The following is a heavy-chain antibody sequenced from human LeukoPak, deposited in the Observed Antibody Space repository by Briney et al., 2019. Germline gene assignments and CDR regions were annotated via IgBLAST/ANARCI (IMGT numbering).Heavy chain of an antibody. V-gene: IGHV3-74*01. CDR3: ARDNEYCTGGTCRLDY. D-gene: IGHD2-15*01. CDR2: INNDGRST. Sequence: GGSLSLSCASSGFTFSFYWMHWVRQAPGKGLVWVSRINNDGRSTSYAGSVKGRFTISRDNAKNTLYLQMNSLRAEDTAVYYCARDNEYCTGGTCRLDYWAQGALVTVSS. J-gene: IGHJ4*02. CDR1: GFTFSFYW.